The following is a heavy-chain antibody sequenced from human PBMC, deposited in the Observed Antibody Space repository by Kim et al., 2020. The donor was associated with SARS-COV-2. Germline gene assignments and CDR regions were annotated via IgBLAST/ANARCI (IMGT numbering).Heavy chain of an antibody. CDR2: INPNSGGT. CDR3: ASQLRITLIVVVHYAFDI. V-gene: IGHV1-2*02. J-gene: IGHJ3*02. CDR1: GYTFTGYY. D-gene: IGHD3-22*01. Sequence: ASVKVSCKAXGYTFTGYYMHWVRQAPGQGLEWMGWINPNSGGTNYAQKFQGRVTMTRDTSISTAYMELSRLRSDDTAVYYCASQLRITLIVVVHYAFDIWGQGTIVTVSS.